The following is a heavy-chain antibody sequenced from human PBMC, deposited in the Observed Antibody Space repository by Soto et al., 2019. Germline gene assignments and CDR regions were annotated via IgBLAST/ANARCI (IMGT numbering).Heavy chain of an antibody. CDR2: IWYDGSNK. Sequence: GGSLRLSCAASGFTFSSYGMHWVRQAPGKGLEWVAVIWYDGSNKYYADSVKGRFTISRDNSKNTLYLQMNSLRAEDTAVYYCARGLGLRYFQDYWGQGTLVTVSS. V-gene: IGHV3-33*01. CDR3: ARGLGLRYFQDY. CDR1: GFTFSSYG. D-gene: IGHD3-9*01. J-gene: IGHJ4*02.